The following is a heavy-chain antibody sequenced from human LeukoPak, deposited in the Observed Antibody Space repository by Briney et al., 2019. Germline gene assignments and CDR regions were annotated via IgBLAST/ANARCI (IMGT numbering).Heavy chain of an antibody. CDR2: IGASGGST. V-gene: IGHV3-23*01. Sequence: PGGSLRLSCATSGFTFSSYAMSWVRQAPGKGLEWVSGIGASGGSTYYADSVKGRFTISRDNSKNTLYLQMNSLRTEDTAVYYCAKAEGYDILTGLDYWGQGTLV. CDR1: GFTFSSYA. CDR3: AKAEGYDILTGLDY. D-gene: IGHD3-9*01. J-gene: IGHJ4*02.